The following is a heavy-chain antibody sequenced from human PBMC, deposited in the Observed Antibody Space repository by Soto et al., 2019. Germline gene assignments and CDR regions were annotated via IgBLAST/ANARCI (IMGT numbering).Heavy chain of an antibody. V-gene: IGHV3-30*03. CDR3: AMGGRQWLVASDFNY. Sequence: VQLVESGGGVVQPGRSLRLSCAASGFTFSDYAMHWVRQAPGKGLEWVAVVSHDGRNTHYADSVKGRFTISRDSSKNMVSLEMTSLRAEDTAVYYCAMGGRQWLVASDFNYWGQGALVTVSS. CDR1: GFTFSDYA. J-gene: IGHJ4*02. D-gene: IGHD6-19*01. CDR2: VSHDGRNT.